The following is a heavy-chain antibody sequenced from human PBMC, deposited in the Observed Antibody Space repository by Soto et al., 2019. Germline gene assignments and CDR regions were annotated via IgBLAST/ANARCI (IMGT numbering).Heavy chain of an antibody. J-gene: IGHJ4*02. V-gene: IGHV3-21*01. CDR1: GFTFSSYS. D-gene: IGHD2-2*01. CDR3: AIDIVVVPAGFDY. Sequence: GGSLRLSCAASGFTFSSYSMNWVRQAPGKGLEWVSSISSSSSYIYYADSVKGRFTISRDNAKNSLYLQMNSLRAEDTAVYYCAIDIVVVPAGFDYWGQGTLVTVSS. CDR2: ISSSSSYI.